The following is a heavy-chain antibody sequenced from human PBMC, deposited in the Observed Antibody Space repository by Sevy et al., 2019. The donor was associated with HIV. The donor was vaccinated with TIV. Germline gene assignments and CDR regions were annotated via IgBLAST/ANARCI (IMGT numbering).Heavy chain of an antibody. Sequence: GGSLRLSCAVAGFIFSDFTMHWVRQAPGKGLEWVAVISNDGSNQYYADSVKGRFTISRDNSKNTLYLQMNSLGAEDTAVYYSARARLEDYYYDTSGSWGQGTLVTVSS. CDR1: GFIFSDFT. D-gene: IGHD3-22*01. CDR2: ISNDGSNQ. V-gene: IGHV3-30-3*01. J-gene: IGHJ5*02. CDR3: ARARLEDYYYDTSGS.